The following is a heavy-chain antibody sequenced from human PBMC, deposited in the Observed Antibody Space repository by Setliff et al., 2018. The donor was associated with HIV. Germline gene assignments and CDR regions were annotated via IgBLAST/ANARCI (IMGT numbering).Heavy chain of an antibody. D-gene: IGHD3-22*01. J-gene: IGHJ4*02. Sequence: GASVKVSCKASGGTFSSYDITWVRQAPGQGLEWMGWISAYNGNTNYAQNLQGRVTMTTDTSTNTAYMELRSLRSDDTAVYYCARSHSMIVVVMDYWGQGTLVTVSS. CDR3: ARSHSMIVVVMDY. V-gene: IGHV1-18*01. CDR2: ISAYNGNT. CDR1: GGTFSSYD.